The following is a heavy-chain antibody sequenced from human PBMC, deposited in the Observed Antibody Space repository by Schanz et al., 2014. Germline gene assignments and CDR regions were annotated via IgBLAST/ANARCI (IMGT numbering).Heavy chain of an antibody. Sequence: EVQLLDSGGGLVQPGGSLRLSCAASGFTFSTYAMSWVRQGTGKGLEWVSTIGYLGDTYYPDSVKGRFTVSRDSGQNSLYLQMNSLRAGDTAVYYCARGTDWSLHYWGQGALVTVSS. V-gene: IGHV3-13*01. D-gene: IGHD1-1*01. CDR3: ARGTDWSLHY. CDR2: IGYLGDT. CDR1: GFTFSTYA. J-gene: IGHJ4*02.